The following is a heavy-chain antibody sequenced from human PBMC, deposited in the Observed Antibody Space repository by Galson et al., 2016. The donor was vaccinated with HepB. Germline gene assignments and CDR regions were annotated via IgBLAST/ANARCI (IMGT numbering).Heavy chain of an antibody. CDR3: ASASFIEYRKTRSEDAFDI. CDR2: ILPMTGTL. CDR1: GGTFNKFA. J-gene: IGHJ3*02. V-gene: IGHV1-69*01. Sequence: CKASGGTFNKFAITWVRQAPGQGLEWMGGILPMTGTLDYAQKLQGRVTITADQSTSTAYMGLSSLRSEDTAVYNCASASFIEYRKTRSEDAFDIWGQGPMVTVSS. D-gene: IGHD2/OR15-2a*01.